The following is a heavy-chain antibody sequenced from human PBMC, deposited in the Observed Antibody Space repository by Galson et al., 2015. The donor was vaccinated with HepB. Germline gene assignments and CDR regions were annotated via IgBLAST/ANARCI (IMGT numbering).Heavy chain of an antibody. Sequence: LRLSCAASGFTFSSYGMHWVRQAPGKGLEWVAVISYDGSNKYYADSVKGRFTISRDNSKNTLYLQVNSLRAEDTAVYYCAKPYYDFWSGYYIDAFEIWGQGTMVTVSS. D-gene: IGHD3-3*01. V-gene: IGHV3-30*18. CDR3: AKPYYDFWSGYYIDAFEI. CDR1: GFTFSSYG. J-gene: IGHJ3*02. CDR2: ISYDGSNK.